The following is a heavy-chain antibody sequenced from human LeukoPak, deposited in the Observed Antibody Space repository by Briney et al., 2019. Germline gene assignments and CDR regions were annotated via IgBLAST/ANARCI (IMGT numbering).Heavy chain of an antibody. CDR3: ARGVYGNFDS. J-gene: IGHJ4*02. D-gene: IGHD3-10*01. Sequence: GGSLRLSCAASGFTFNNYWMHWVRQDSGKGLAWVSRISLDGSDTNYADSVKGRFTVSRDNAKNTLYLQMNSLRAEDTAVYYCARGVYGNFDSWDQGILVTVSS. V-gene: IGHV3-74*01. CDR1: GFTFNNYW. CDR2: ISLDGSDT.